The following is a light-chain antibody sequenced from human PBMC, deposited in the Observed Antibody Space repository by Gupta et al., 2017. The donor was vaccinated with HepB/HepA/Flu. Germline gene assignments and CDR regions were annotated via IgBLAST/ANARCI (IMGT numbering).Light chain of an antibody. V-gene: IGKV3-20*01. CDR2: ATS. CDR3: QQYANSRSRT. J-gene: IGKJ4*01. Sequence: EIVLTQSPGTLSLSPGDRATLSCRASQTVTSEYLTWYQHKPGQAPRLLIYATSSRYPGTPDRFTGSGSGSDFTLIISSLEPEDFAVYYCQQYANSRSRTFGGGTKVEVK. CDR1: QTVTSEY.